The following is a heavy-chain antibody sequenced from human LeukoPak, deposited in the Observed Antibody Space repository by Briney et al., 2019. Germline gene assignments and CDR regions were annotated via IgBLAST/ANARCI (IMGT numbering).Heavy chain of an antibody. D-gene: IGHD1-7*01. Sequence: ASVKVSCKASGYTFTNYYMHWVRQAPGQGLEWMGIIDRNSGRSTYAQKFQGRVTMTRDTSTTTVYMEPSGLRSEDTAVYYCARDGNYAFDFWGQGTLVTVSS. CDR3: ARDGNYAFDF. V-gene: IGHV1-46*01. J-gene: IGHJ4*02. CDR1: GYTFTNYY. CDR2: IDRNSGRS.